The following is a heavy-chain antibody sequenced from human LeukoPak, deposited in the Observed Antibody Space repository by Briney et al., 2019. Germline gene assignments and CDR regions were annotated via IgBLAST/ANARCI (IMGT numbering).Heavy chain of an antibody. J-gene: IGHJ5*02. CDR3: ARDSLRAPENKTWAGRVTENWFDP. V-gene: IGHV1-2*02. Sequence: ASVKVSCKASGYTFTGYYMHWVRPAPGQGLEWMGWINPNSGGTNYAQKFQGRVTMTRDTSISTAYMELSRLRSDDTAVYYCARDSLRAPENKTWAGRVTENWFDPWGQGTLVTVSS. D-gene: IGHD2-21*02. CDR1: GYTFTGYY. CDR2: INPNSGGT.